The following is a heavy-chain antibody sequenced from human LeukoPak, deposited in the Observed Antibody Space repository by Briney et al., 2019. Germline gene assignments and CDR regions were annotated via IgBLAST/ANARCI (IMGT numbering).Heavy chain of an antibody. Sequence: GRSLRLSCAASGFTFSTYGMHWVRQAPGRGLEWVAVISYDGGNKYYADSVKGRFTISRDNSKNTLYLQMNSLGAEGTAVYYCAKVFFSGSYYAASDYWGQGTLVTVSS. J-gene: IGHJ4*02. D-gene: IGHD1-26*01. CDR1: GFTFSTYG. V-gene: IGHV3-30*18. CDR2: ISYDGGNK. CDR3: AKVFFSGSYYAASDY.